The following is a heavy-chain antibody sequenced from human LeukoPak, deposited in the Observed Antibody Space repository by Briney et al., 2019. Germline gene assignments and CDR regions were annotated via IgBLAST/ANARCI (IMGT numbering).Heavy chain of an antibody. CDR1: AFSFSRYA. CDR3: ARGIRVAGRDTPLYYFDY. CDR2: IWYDGSNE. J-gene: IGHJ4*02. D-gene: IGHD2-15*01. V-gene: IGHV3-33*01. Sequence: QSGRSLRLSCAASAFSFSRYAMHWVRQAPGKGLEWVAVIWYDGSNENYADSAKGRFTISRDNSKNTVYLQMNSLRAEDTAVYYCARGIRVAGRDTPLYYFDYWGQGTLVTVSS.